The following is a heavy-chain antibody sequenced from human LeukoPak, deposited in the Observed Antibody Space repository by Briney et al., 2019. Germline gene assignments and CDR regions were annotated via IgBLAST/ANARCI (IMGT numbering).Heavy chain of an antibody. CDR3: ARELWFVNAPGSWFDP. Sequence: PSQTLSLTCAVSGDSISSGDYSWSWIRQPSGKGLEWIGYFFHSGHSFYNPSLKSRITISVDKSKNQFSLRLTSVTAADTAVYYCARELWFVNAPGSWFDPWGQGTLVTVSS. D-gene: IGHD3-10*01. CDR2: FFHSGHS. J-gene: IGHJ5*02. CDR1: GDSISSGDYS. V-gene: IGHV4-30-2*01.